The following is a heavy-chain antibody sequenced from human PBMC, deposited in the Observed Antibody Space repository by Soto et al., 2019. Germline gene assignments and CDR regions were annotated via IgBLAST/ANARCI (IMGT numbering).Heavy chain of an antibody. J-gene: IGHJ4*02. CDR3: ASVGYYGSGSHTNAFDY. Sequence: ASVKVSCKASGYTFTSYYMHWVRQAPGQGLEWMGIINPSGGSTSYAQKFQGRVTMTRDTSTSKVYMELGSLRSEDTAVYYCASVGYYGSGSHTNAFDYWGQGTLVTVSS. V-gene: IGHV1-46*01. CDR2: INPSGGST. D-gene: IGHD3-10*01. CDR1: GYTFTSYY.